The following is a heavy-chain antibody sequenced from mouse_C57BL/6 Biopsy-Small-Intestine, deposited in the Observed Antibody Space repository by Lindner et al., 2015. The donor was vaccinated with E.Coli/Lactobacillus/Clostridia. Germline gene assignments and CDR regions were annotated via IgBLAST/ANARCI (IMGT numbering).Heavy chain of an antibody. J-gene: IGHJ3*01. CDR3: ARRNWDEAWFVY. Sequence: VQLQESGPELIKPGASVKMSCKASGYTFISYVIHWVKQKPGQGLEWIGFINPYSDATNYNEKFKGKATLTSDKSSSTAYMELSSLTSEDSAVYYCARRNWDEAWFVYWGQGTLVTVSA. CDR1: GYTFISYV. CDR2: INPYSDAT. V-gene: IGHV1-14*01. D-gene: IGHD4-1*01.